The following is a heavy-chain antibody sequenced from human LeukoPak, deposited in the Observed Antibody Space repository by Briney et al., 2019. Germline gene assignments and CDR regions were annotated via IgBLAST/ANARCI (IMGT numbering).Heavy chain of an antibody. D-gene: IGHD5-12*01. CDR1: GFTFSSYW. CDR3: AQGLSRGYSGYDSMGPHYYDYCGMDV. CDR2: IKQGGSAK. J-gene: IGHJ6*02. V-gene: IGHV3-7*03. Sequence: GGSLRLSCAASGFTFSSYWMSWVRQAPGKGLEWVANIKQGGSAKYYADSVKGRFTISRHNAKNSLYLQMNSLRAEDTALYYCAQGLSRGYSGYDSMGPHYYDYCGMDVWGQGTTVTVSS.